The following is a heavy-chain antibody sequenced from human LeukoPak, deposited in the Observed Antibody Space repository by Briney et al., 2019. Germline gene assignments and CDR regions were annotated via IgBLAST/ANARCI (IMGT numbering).Heavy chain of an antibody. J-gene: IGHJ4*02. CDR2: ISYDGSNK. D-gene: IGHD4-23*01. CDR1: GFTFSSYG. CDR3: AKDHYGGNSYFDY. Sequence: GGSLRLSCAASGFTFSSYGMHWVRQAPGKGLEWVAVISYDGSNKYYADSVKGRFTISRDNSKNTLNLQMNSLRAEDTAVYYCAKDHYGGNSYFDYWGQGTLVTVSS. V-gene: IGHV3-30*18.